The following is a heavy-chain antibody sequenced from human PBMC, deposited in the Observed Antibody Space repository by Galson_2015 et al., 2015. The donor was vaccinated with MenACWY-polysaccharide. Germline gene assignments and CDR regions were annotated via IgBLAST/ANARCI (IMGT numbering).Heavy chain of an antibody. CDR1: GFTFSSYG. CDR3: AGHGQRGYSDYHYSFDY. D-gene: IGHD5-12*01. CDR2: INSGSSIG. Sequence: SPRLSCAASGFTFSSYGMNWVRQAPGKGLEWISHINSGSSIGYGDSVKGRFTISRDNAKNSVDLQMDSLRAEDTAVYYCAGHGQRGYSDYHYSFDYWGQGTLVTVSS. V-gene: IGHV3-48*01. J-gene: IGHJ4*02.